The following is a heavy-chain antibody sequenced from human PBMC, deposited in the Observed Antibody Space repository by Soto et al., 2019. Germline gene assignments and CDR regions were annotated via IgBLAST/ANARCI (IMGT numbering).Heavy chain of an antibody. Sequence: QVQLVESGAEVKKPGASVKVSRKASGYTFTSYGISWGRQAPGQGLEWMGWISAYNGNTNYAQKLQGRVTMTTDTSTSTAYMELRSLRSDDTAVYYCARDRTSRIAAAGTGDYWGQGTLVTVSS. CDR1: GYTFTSYG. V-gene: IGHV1-18*01. CDR2: ISAYNGNT. CDR3: ARDRTSRIAAAGTGDY. D-gene: IGHD6-13*01. J-gene: IGHJ4*02.